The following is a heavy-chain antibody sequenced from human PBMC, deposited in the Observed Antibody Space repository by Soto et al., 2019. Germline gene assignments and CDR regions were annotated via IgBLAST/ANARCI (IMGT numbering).Heavy chain of an antibody. Sequence: GGSLRLSCSASGFTFSSYAMHWVRQAPGKXLEYVSAISSNGGSTYYADSVKGRFTISRDNSKNTLYLQMSSLRAEDTAVYYCVKGDSSSWYYYYYGMDVWGQGTTVTVSS. CDR1: GFTFSSYA. CDR2: ISSNGGST. J-gene: IGHJ6*02. D-gene: IGHD6-13*01. CDR3: VKGDSSSWYYYYYGMDV. V-gene: IGHV3-64D*06.